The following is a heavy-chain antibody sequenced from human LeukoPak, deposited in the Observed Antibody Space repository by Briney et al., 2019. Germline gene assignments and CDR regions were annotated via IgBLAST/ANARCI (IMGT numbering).Heavy chain of an antibody. CDR3: ARTYYSASGSYPH. Sequence: ASVKVPCKASGYTFTGYYMHWVRQAPGQGLEWMGWINPNSGGTNYAQRFQGRVTLSRDTSATTAYMELSDLTSEDTAVYYCARTYYSASGSYPHWGQGTLVTVSS. CDR1: GYTFTGYY. D-gene: IGHD3-10*01. CDR2: INPNSGGT. V-gene: IGHV1-2*02. J-gene: IGHJ4*02.